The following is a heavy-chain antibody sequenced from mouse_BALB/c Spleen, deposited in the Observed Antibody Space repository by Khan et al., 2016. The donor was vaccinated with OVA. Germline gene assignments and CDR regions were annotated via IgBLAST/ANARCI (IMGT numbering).Heavy chain of an antibody. V-gene: IGHV3-2*02. CDR2: ISYSGST. CDR1: GYSITSGYG. CDR3: ARTARIKY. Sequence: VQLKESGPGLVKPSQSLSLTCTVTGYSITSGYGWNCIRQFPGNKLEWMGYISYSGSTNYNPSLKSRISITRDTSKNQFFLQLNSVTTEDTAKYYCARTARIKYWGQGTTLTVSS. J-gene: IGHJ2*01. D-gene: IGHD1-2*01.